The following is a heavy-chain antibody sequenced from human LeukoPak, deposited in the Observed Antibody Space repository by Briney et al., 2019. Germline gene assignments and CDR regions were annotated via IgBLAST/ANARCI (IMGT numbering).Heavy chain of an antibody. D-gene: IGHD3-10*01. V-gene: IGHV3-21*01. CDR1: GFTFSTYG. J-gene: IGHJ4*02. Sequence: GGSLRLSCEASGFTFSTYGMIWVRQAPGKGPEWVSSISSISTYRHYADAVKSRFTISRDNTKNSLYLQMDSLRVEDTAVYYCAATLVRGVQEFDYWGQGTLVTVSS. CDR3: AATLVRGVQEFDY. CDR2: ISSISTYR.